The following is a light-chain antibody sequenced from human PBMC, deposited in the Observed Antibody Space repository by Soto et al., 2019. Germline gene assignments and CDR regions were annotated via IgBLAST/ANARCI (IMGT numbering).Light chain of an antibody. Sequence: QSALTQPASVSGSPGQSITISCTGTSSDVGSYNLVSWFQQHPGKAPKPMIYEGSKRPSGVSNRFSGSRSGNTASLTISGLQAEDEADYYCCSYASSSTYVFGTGTKVTAL. CDR1: SSDVGSYNL. V-gene: IGLV2-23*01. CDR2: EGS. J-gene: IGLJ1*01. CDR3: CSYASSSTYV.